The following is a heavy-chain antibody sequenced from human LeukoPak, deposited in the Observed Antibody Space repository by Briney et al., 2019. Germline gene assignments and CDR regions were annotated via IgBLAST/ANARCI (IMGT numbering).Heavy chain of an antibody. CDR1: DGSINSYY. V-gene: IGHV4-30-4*08. J-gene: IGHJ4*02. D-gene: IGHD6-6*01. CDR3: ARAVYSTSAGIDY. CDR2: IYYSVTT. Sequence: TLSLTCSVSDGSINSYYWNWIRQPPGKGLEWIGYIYYSVTTYYNPSLKSRVAISVDTSKNQFSLKLSSVTAADTAVYYCARAVYSTSAGIDYWGQGTLVTVSS.